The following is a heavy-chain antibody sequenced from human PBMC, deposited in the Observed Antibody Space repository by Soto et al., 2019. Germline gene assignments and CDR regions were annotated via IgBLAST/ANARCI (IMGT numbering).Heavy chain of an antibody. J-gene: IGHJ5*02. CDR2: IHHTGST. CDR1: GYSISSGYY. D-gene: IGHD3-3*01. Sequence: SETLSLTCAVSGYSISSGYYWGWIRQPPGKGLEWIGSIHHTGSTFYNPSLKSRVTISVDTSKNQLSLKVSCVTAADTAVYYCARDKPPNWSGYYVSWLDPCGQGTMVTVYS. CDR3: ARDKPPNWSGYYVSWLDP. V-gene: IGHV4-38-2*02.